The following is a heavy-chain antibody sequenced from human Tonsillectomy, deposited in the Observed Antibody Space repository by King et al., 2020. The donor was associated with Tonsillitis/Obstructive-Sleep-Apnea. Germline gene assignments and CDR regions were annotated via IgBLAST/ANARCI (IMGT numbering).Heavy chain of an antibody. CDR2: IYWDDDK. Sequence: TLKESGPTLVKPTQTLTLTCTFSGFSLSTSGVAVGWIRQPPGKALEWLALIYWDDDKRYSPSLKNRLTITKDTSKNHVVLTMTNLDPVDTATYYCAHRQTPGWGTILGAGAFDYWGQGPLVTVSS. V-gene: IGHV2-5*02. CDR1: GFSLSTSGVA. CDR3: AHRQTPGWGTILGAGAFDY. J-gene: IGHJ4*02. D-gene: IGHD3-3*01.